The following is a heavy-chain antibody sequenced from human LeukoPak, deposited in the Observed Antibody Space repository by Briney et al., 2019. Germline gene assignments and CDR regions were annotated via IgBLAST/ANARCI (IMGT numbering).Heavy chain of an antibody. CDR3: AKDLLPYCSSTSCALDY. Sequence: GGSLRLPCAASGFTFSSYAMSWVRQAPGKGLEWVSAISGSGGSTYYADSVKGRFTISRDNSKNTLYLQMNSLRAEDTAVYYCAKDLLPYCSSTSCALDYWGQGTLVTVSS. CDR1: GFTFSSYA. CDR2: ISGSGGST. D-gene: IGHD2-2*01. V-gene: IGHV3-23*01. J-gene: IGHJ4*02.